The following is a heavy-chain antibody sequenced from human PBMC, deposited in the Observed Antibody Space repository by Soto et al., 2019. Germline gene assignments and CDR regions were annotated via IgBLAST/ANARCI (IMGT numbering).Heavy chain of an antibody. J-gene: IGHJ6*04. D-gene: IGHD2-21*01. V-gene: IGHV6-1*01. CDR1: GNSVASNSAA. CDR3: GGFASFRGMAV. Sequence: SQTLSLTCVISGNSVASNSAAGIWIRQSPSRGLEWLGRTYYRSKWYNDYAVSVKSRITINPDTTKNQFSLHLDSLFPEETAVYYCGGFASFRGMAVWGKGTPVPVSP. CDR2: TYYRSKWYN.